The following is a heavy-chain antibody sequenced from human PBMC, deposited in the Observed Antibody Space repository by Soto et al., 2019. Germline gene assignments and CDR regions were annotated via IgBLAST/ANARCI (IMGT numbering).Heavy chain of an antibody. V-gene: IGHV1-2*02. J-gene: IGHJ6*02. CDR3: ARDLCPLGSGTACPLYGLDI. D-gene: IGHD3-10*01. CDR1: GYTFTGHY. CDR2: LKSDNGST. Sequence: QVQLVQSGAEVKPPGASVKVSCKASGYTFTGHYMHWVRQVSGKRLEHLGWLKSDNGSTYYAQKFQGRVTYTRDSSTSTAYKELNGLKSDDTAVYFCARDLCPLGSGTACPLYGLDIWGQGTTVVVS.